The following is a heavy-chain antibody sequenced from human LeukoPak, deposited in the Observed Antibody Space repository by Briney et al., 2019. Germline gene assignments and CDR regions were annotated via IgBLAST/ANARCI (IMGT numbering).Heavy chain of an antibody. CDR3: ARDAFRHPCYQGGH. Sequence: RVSCMAFGYTFTNYVVRWGRQGPGERPEWVGWIQAGNGDTKQSQNFSGRVTITRHTSANTAYMELSSLTSEDKARYYCARDAFRHPCYQGGHGGQGTLVTVPS. D-gene: IGHD2-2*01. CDR2: IQAGNGDT. CDR1: GYTFTNYV. V-gene: IGHV1-3*01. J-gene: IGHJ1*01.